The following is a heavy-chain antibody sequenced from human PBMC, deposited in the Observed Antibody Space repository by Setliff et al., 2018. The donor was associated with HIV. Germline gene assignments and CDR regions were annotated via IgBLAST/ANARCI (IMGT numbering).Heavy chain of an antibody. CDR3: ARDGRGGSSPYYYYMDV. D-gene: IGHD1-26*01. CDR1: GFTFRTFA. CDR2: ISFDGSRI. V-gene: IGHV3-30*07. Sequence: GGSLRLSCVASGFTFRTFAMHWVRQAPGKGLEWVSVISFDGSRIFYSDSVKGRFTISRDNSKSRLYLQMNTLRAEDSAIYFCARDGRGGSSPYYYYMDVWGKGTAVTVSS. J-gene: IGHJ6*03.